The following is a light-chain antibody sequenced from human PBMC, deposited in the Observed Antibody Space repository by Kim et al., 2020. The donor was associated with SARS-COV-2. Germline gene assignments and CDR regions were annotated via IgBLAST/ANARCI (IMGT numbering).Light chain of an antibody. CDR3: MLSYSDIYV. V-gene: IGLV7-46*01. J-gene: IGLJ1*01. CDR1: TRAGPSGPY. Sequence: PGGTITLCCGYSTRAGPSGPYPIWYQQKPGQAPRTLIYDTNNKQSWTPARFSGSLLADKGALTLSGAQPDDEAEYYCMLSYSDIYVFGSGTKVTVL. CDR2: DTN.